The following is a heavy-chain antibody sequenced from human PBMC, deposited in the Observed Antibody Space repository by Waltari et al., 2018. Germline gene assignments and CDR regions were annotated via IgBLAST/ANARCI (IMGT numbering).Heavy chain of an antibody. V-gene: IGHV1-69*13. D-gene: IGHD3-16*01. Sequence: QVLLVQSGAEVKKPGSSVKVSCKASGGTFSNYAISWVRQAPGQGLEWMGRIVPMFGTTNYAQKFQARVTITADKSTSTAYMELSSLRSEDTAVYYCARARYSSRGGERGFGYMDVWGKGTTVTIFS. J-gene: IGHJ6*03. CDR1: GGTFSNYA. CDR3: ARARYSSRGGERGFGYMDV. CDR2: IVPMFGTT.